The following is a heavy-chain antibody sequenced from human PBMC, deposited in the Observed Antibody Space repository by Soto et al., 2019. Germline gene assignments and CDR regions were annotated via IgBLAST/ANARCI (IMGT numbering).Heavy chain of an antibody. J-gene: IGHJ6*02. V-gene: IGHV1-69*01. D-gene: IGHD2-15*01. CDR1: GGTFSSYA. CDR3: ARGALGYCSGGSCRSYYYYGMDV. CDR2: IIPIFGTA. Sequence: QVQLVQSGAEVKKPGSSVKVSCKASGGTFSSYAISWVRQAPGQGLEWMGGIIPIFGTANYAQKFQGRVTITADESTSTAYMELSSLRSEDTAVYYCARGALGYCSGGSCRSYYYYGMDVWGQGTTVTVSS.